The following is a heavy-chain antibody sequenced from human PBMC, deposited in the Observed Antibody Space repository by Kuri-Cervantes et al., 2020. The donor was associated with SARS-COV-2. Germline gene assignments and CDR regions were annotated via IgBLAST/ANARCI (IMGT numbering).Heavy chain of an antibody. D-gene: IGHD1-26*01. CDR3: ASQGAVY. J-gene: IGHJ4*02. CDR1: GFTFSSYS. V-gene: IGHV3-21*01. CDR2: ISSSSSYI. Sequence: GGSLRLSCAASGFTFSSYSMNWVRQAPGKGLEWVSSISSSSSYIYYAGSVKGRFTISRDNAKNSLYLQMNSLRAEDTAVYYCASQGAVYWGQGTLVTVSS.